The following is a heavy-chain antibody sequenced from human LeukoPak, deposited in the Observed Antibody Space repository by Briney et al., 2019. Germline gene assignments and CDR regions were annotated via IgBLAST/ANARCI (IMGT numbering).Heavy chain of an antibody. CDR2: ISASGGDT. CDR1: GFPFSNNV. V-gene: IGHV3-23*01. Sequence: GGSLRLSCAASGFPFSNNVMTWVRQAPGRGLDWLSAISASGGDTYYADSVKGRFTISRDNSKNTLYLQMNSLRAEDTAVYYCAKTFPYGTTWYGFCDYWGQGALVTVSS. CDR3: AKTFPYGTTWYGFCDY. D-gene: IGHD3-3*01. J-gene: IGHJ4*02.